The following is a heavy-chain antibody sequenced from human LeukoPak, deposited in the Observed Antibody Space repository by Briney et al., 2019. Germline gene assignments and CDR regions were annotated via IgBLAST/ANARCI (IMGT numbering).Heavy chain of an antibody. CDR1: GYSFTSYW. D-gene: IGHD3-22*01. CDR2: IYPGDSDT. J-gene: IGHJ4*02. CDR3: ARHGHYYDSSGYSLGY. V-gene: IGHV5-51*01. Sequence: GESLKISCKGSGYSFTSYWIGWVRQMPGKGLEWMGIIYPGDSDTRYSPSFQGQVTISADKSISTAYLQWSSLKASDTVMYYRARHGHYYDSSGYSLGYWGQGTLVTVSS.